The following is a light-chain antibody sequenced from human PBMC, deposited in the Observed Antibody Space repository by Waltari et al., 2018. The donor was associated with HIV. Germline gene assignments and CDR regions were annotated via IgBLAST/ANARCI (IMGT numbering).Light chain of an antibody. CDR3: QQYDNLPIT. Sequence: DIQMTLSPSSLSASVGDRVPITCQASQDISNYLNWYQQKPGKAPKLLIYDASNLETGVPSRFSGSGSGTDFTFTISSLQPEDIATYYCQQYDNLPITFGQGTRLEIK. CDR1: QDISNY. CDR2: DAS. V-gene: IGKV1-33*01. J-gene: IGKJ5*01.